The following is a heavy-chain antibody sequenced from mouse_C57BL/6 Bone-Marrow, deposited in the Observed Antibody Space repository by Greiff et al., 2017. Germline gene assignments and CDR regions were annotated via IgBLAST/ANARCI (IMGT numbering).Heavy chain of an antibody. CDR3: ANGNYGDYAMDY. Sequence: EVQGVESGGGLVKPGGSLKLSCAASGFTFSSYAMSWVRQTPEKRLEWVATISDGGSYTYYPDNVKGRFTISRDNAKNNLYLQMSHLKSEDTAMYYCANGNYGDYAMDYWGQGTSVTVSS. D-gene: IGHD2-1*01. J-gene: IGHJ4*01. CDR2: ISDGGSYT. CDR1: GFTFSSYA. V-gene: IGHV5-4*01.